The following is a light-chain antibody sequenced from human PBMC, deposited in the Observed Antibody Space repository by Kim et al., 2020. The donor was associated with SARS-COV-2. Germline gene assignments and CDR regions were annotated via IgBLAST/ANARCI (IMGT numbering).Light chain of an antibody. CDR1: QSVSSN. CDR3: QQYNNWPQT. Sequence: EMVMTQSPATLSVSPGERATLSCRASQSVSSNLAWYQQKPGQAPRLLIYGASTRVTGIPARFSGSGSGTEFTLTISSLQSEDFAVYYCQQYNNWPQTFGQGTKVDIK. J-gene: IGKJ1*01. CDR2: GAS. V-gene: IGKV3-15*01.